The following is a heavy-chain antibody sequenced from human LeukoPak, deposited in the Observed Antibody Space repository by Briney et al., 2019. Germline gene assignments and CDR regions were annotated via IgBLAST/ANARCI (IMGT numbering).Heavy chain of an antibody. CDR3: ARGGYSYGPNFDY. J-gene: IGHJ4*02. Sequence: SETLSLTCTVSGGSISSSSYYWGWLRQPPGKGLEWIGSIYYSGSTYYNPSLKSRVTISVDTSKNQFSLKLSSVTAADTAVYYCARGGYSYGPNFDYWGQGTLVTVSS. V-gene: IGHV4-39*07. D-gene: IGHD5-18*01. CDR2: IYYSGST. CDR1: GGSISSSSYY.